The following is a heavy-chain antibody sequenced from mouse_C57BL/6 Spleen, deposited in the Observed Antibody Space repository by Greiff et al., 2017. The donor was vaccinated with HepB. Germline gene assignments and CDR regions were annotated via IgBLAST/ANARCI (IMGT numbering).Heavy chain of an antibody. CDR2: ISDGGSYT. CDR1: GFTFSSYA. D-gene: IGHD2-4*01. CDR3: ARVYDYAWFAY. V-gene: IGHV5-4*01. J-gene: IGHJ3*01. Sequence: DVQLVESGGGLVKPGGSLKLSCAASGFTFSSYAMSWVRQTPEKRLEWVATISDGGSYTYYPDNVKGRFTISRDNAKNNLYLQMSHLKSEDTAMYYCARVYDYAWFAYWGQGTLVTVSA.